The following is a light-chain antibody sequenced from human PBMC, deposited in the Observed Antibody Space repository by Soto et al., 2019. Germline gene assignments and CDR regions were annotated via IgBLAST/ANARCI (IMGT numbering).Light chain of an antibody. Sequence: SYELTQPPSVSVSPGQTASITXXGDKLGDKYACWYQQKPGQSPVLVIYQDSKRPSGIPERFSGSNSGNTATLTISGTQAMDEADYYCQAWDSSTVVFGGGTKLTVL. CDR3: QAWDSSTVV. J-gene: IGLJ2*01. CDR1: KLGDKY. V-gene: IGLV3-1*01. CDR2: QDS.